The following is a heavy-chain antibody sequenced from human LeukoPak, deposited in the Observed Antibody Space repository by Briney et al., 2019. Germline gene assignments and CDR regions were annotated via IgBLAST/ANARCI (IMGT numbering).Heavy chain of an antibody. CDR3: ARGGGSRDGLTTSFDY. CDR1: GFTFGSYS. J-gene: IGHJ4*02. V-gene: IGHV3-21*01. Sequence: GGSLRLSCAASGFTFGSYSIDWVRQAPTKGLEWVSSIYSSGRYIYYADSVKGRFTISRDNAKNSLYLQMNSLRAEDTAVYYCARGGGSRDGLTTSFDYWGQGTVVTVSS. D-gene: IGHD5-24*01. CDR2: IYSSGRYI.